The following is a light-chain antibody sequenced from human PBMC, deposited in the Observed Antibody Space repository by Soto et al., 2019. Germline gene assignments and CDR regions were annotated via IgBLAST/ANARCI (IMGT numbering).Light chain of an antibody. CDR3: QQYSSLVT. CDR2: GAS. J-gene: IGKJ2*01. V-gene: IGKV3-20*01. CDR1: QSVSNNF. Sequence: EIVLTQSPGTVSLSPGERATLSCRASQSVSNNFLAWYQQKPGQAPRLLIYGASTRATGIPDRFSGSGFGTDFTLTISSLQPDDSATYYCQQYSSLVTFGQGTKLEI.